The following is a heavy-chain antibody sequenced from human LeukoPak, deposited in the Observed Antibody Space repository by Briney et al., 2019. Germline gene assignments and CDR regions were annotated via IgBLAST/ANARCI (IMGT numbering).Heavy chain of an antibody. J-gene: IGHJ4*02. CDR2: INTNTGNP. CDR1: GYTFTSYA. Sequence: RASVKVSCKASGYTFTSYAMNWVRQAPGQGLEWMGWINTNTGNPTYAQGFTGRFVFSLDTSVSTAYLQISSLKAEDTAVYYCARENGIVGASGGYYFDYWGQGTLVTVSS. D-gene: IGHD1-26*01. V-gene: IGHV7-4-1*02. CDR3: ARENGIVGASGGYYFDY.